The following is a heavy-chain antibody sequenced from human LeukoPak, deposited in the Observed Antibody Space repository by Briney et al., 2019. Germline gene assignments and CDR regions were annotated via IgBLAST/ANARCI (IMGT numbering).Heavy chain of an antibody. Sequence: PGGSLRLSCAASGFTFSSYWMHWVRQAPGKGLVWVSRINSDGSSTSYADSVKGRFTTSRDNAKSTLYLQMNSLRAEDTAVYYCARYCSSTSCYTGPYYYYGMDVWGQGTTVTVSS. D-gene: IGHD2-2*02. CDR3: ARYCSSTSCYTGPYYYYGMDV. V-gene: IGHV3-74*01. CDR1: GFTFSSYW. CDR2: INSDGSST. J-gene: IGHJ6*02.